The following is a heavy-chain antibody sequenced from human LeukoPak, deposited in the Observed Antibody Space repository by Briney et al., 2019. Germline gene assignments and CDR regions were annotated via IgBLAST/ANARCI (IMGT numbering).Heavy chain of an antibody. CDR1: GYSINSGYY. D-gene: IGHD2-2*02. J-gene: IGHJ4*02. Sequence: SETLSLTCTVSGYSINSGYYWGWIRPPPGKGLEWIGSIYHSGSTNYNPSLKSRVTISVDTSKNQFSLRLTSVTAADTAVYFCARGKDAYTILDSWGQGSLVTVSS. CDR2: IYHSGST. CDR3: ARGKDAYTILDS. V-gene: IGHV4-38-2*02.